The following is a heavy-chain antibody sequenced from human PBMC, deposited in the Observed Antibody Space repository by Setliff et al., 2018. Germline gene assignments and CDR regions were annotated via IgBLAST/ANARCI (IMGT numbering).Heavy chain of an antibody. V-gene: IGHV4-4*07. CDR1: GASVRSHY. Sequence: PSETLSLTCTVSGASVRSHYWSWIRQPAGKGLEWIGRIYTTWSTNYNPSLRSRVSISLDTSKSQFFLKLNSVTAADTAVYYCARDFRYSSSWYWPRDYYYYYMDVWGKGTTVTVSS. CDR3: ARDFRYSSSWYWPRDYYYYYMDV. D-gene: IGHD6-13*01. CDR2: IYTTWST. J-gene: IGHJ6*03.